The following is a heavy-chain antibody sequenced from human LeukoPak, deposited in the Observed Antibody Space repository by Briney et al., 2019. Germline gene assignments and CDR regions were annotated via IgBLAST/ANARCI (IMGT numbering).Heavy chain of an antibody. V-gene: IGHV3-7*01. CDR2: IKQDGGEK. Sequence: PGGSLRLSCAASGFTFSGFSMSWVRQSPTKGLEWVVNIKQDGGEKYYVDSVKGRFTISRDNAKNSLSLQMNNLRVEDTAVYYCARAGSHWHYVYWGQGTVVTVSS. D-gene: IGHD3-10*01. CDR1: GFTFSGFS. CDR3: ARAGSHWHYVY. J-gene: IGHJ4*02.